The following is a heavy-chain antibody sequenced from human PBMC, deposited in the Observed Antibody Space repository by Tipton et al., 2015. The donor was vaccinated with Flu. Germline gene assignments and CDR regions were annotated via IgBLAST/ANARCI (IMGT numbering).Heavy chain of an antibody. CDR2: IWYDGSNK. J-gene: IGHJ3*02. Sequence: SLRLSCAASGFTFSSYGMHWVRQAPGKGLEWVAVIWYDGSNKYYADSVKGRFTISRDNSKNTLYLQMNSLRAEDTAVYYCARRAVAGTSGAFDIWGQGTMVTVSS. CDR3: ARRAVAGTSGAFDI. V-gene: IGHV3-33*01. D-gene: IGHD6-19*01. CDR1: GFTFSSYG.